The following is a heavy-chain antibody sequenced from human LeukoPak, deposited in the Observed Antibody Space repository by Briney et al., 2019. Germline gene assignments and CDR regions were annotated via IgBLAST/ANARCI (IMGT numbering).Heavy chain of an antibody. J-gene: IGHJ3*02. CDR3: ATDLPGNDAFDI. CDR2: FDLEDGET. CDR1: GYTLTELS. V-gene: IGHV1-24*01. Sequence: ASVKVSCKVSGYTLTELSMHWVRQAPGKGLEWMGGFDLEDGETIYAQKFQGRVTMTEDTSTDTAYMELSSLRSEDTAVYYCATDLPGNDAFDIWGQGTMVTVSS. D-gene: IGHD3-10*01.